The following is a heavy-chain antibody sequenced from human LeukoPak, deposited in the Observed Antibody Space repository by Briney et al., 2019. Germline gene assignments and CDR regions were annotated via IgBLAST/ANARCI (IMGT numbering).Heavy chain of an antibody. CDR3: ARVAGATHFDY. J-gene: IGHJ4*02. CDR1: GGSISRGDYY. D-gene: IGHD1-26*01. CDR2: IYYSGST. Sequence: SQTLSLTCTVSGGSISRGDYYWSWIRQPPGKGLEWIGYIYYSGSTYYNPSLKSRVTISVDTSKNQFSLKLSSVTAADTAVYYCARVAGATHFDYWGQGTLVTVSS. V-gene: IGHV4-30-4*01.